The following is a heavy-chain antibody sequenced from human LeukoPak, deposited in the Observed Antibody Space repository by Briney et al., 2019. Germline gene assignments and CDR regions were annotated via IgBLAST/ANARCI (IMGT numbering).Heavy chain of an antibody. Sequence: NPSETLSLTCTVSGYSISSGYYWGWIRQPPGKGLEWIGSIYHSGSTYYNPSLKSRVTISVDTSKNQFSLKLSSVTAVDTAVYYCASIAAADNLIDYWGQGTLVTVSS. D-gene: IGHD6-13*01. J-gene: IGHJ4*02. CDR2: IYHSGST. V-gene: IGHV4-38-2*02. CDR1: GYSISSGYY. CDR3: ASIAAADNLIDY.